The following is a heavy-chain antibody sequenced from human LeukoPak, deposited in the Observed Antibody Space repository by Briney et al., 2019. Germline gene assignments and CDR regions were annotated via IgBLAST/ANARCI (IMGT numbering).Heavy chain of an antibody. D-gene: IGHD6-13*01. Sequence: PGGSLRLSCAASGFTFSSYAMSWVRQAPGKGLEWASAISGSGGSTYYADSVKGRFTISRDNSKNTLYLQMNSLRAEDTAVYYCAKGRGYSSSWYYFDYWGQGTLVTVSS. CDR2: ISGSGGST. CDR3: AKGRGYSSSWYYFDY. J-gene: IGHJ4*02. CDR1: GFTFSSYA. V-gene: IGHV3-23*01.